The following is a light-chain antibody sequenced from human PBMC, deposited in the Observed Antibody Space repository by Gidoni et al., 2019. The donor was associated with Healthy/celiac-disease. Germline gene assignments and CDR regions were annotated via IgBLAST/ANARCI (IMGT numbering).Light chain of an antibody. V-gene: IGLV3-25*03. J-gene: IGLJ3*02. CDR3: QSADSSGTRWV. Sequence: SYELTHPPPVSVPPGQTARITCSGDALPKQYAYWYQQKPGQAPVLVIYKDSERPSGIPERFSGSSSGTTVTLTISGVQAEDEADYYCQSADSSGTRWVFGGGTKLTVL. CDR2: KDS. CDR1: ALPKQY.